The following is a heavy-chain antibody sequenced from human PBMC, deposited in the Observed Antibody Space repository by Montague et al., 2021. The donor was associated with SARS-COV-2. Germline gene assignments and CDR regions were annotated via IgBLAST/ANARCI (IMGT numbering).Heavy chain of an antibody. CDR1: GGSLSGYY. D-gene: IGHD2-2*01. CDR2: ISHSGST. V-gene: IGHV4-34*01. Sequence: SETLSLTCAVDGGSLSGYYWSWTRQPPGEGQEWIAEISHSGSTSYNPSLKSRVTISVDTSKNQFSLKLSSATAADTAVYYCARVRYRLLFVPRYYGMDVWGQGTTVTVSS. J-gene: IGHJ6*02. CDR3: ARVRYRLLFVPRYYGMDV.